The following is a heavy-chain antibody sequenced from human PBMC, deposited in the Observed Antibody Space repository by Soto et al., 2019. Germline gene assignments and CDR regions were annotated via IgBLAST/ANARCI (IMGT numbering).Heavy chain of an antibody. CDR1: GFIFTTYT. D-gene: IGHD3-3*01. V-gene: IGHV1-3*01. CDR2: INAGNGNT. J-gene: IGHJ4*02. Sequence: QVQLVQSGAEVKKPGASVKVSCEASGFIFTTYTIHWVRQAPGQKLEWMGWINAGNGNTKYSQKFQGRVTIVKDTFARTAYMELSSLRPEDTAVYYCAREHDSCSNYCFDCWGQGTLVTVSS. CDR3: AREHDSCSNYCFDC.